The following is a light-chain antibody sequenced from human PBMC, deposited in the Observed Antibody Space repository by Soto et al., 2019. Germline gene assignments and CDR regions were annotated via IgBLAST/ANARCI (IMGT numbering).Light chain of an antibody. J-gene: IGKJ2*01. Sequence: DIVMTQSPLSLPVTPGEPASISCRSSHSLLHSNGYNYLDWYLQKPGQSPQLLIYLGSNRASGVSDRFSGSGSGTDFTLKISRVGAEDVGVYYCMQALQTPQYTFGQGTKLEIK. CDR1: HSLLHSNGYNY. CDR3: MQALQTPQYT. V-gene: IGKV2-28*01. CDR2: LGS.